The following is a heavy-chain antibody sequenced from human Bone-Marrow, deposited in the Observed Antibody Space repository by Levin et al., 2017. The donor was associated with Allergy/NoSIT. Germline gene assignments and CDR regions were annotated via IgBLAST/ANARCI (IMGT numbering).Heavy chain of an antibody. Sequence: GESLKISCSGSSTYDMHWVRQAPGKGPEEVAAISSSGANTNYAGDVKGRFTISRDNFKNTLYLQMTSLRPEDTAVYYCAKSYYYGAGTYPLLGYMDVWGKGTMVTVSS. CDR2: ISSSGANT. CDR3: AKSYYYGAGTYPLLGYMDV. CDR1: STYD. V-gene: IGHV3-64D*06. J-gene: IGHJ6*03. D-gene: IGHD3-10*01.